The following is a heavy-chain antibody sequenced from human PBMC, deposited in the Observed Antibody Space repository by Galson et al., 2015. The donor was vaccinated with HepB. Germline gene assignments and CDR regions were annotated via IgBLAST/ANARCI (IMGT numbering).Heavy chain of an antibody. Sequence: SLRLSCAASGFTFSSYSMNWVRQAPGKGLEWVSSISSSSSYIYYADSVKGRFTISRDNAKNSLYLQMNSLRAEDTAVYYCARDYYDSSGYRKDAFDIWGQGAMVTVSS. CDR1: GFTFSSYS. D-gene: IGHD3-22*01. CDR3: ARDYYDSSGYRKDAFDI. CDR2: ISSSSSYI. J-gene: IGHJ3*02. V-gene: IGHV3-21*01.